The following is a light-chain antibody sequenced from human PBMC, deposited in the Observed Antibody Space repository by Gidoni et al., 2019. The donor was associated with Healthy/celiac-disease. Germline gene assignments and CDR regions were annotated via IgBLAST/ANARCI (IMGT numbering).Light chain of an antibody. V-gene: IGKV1-5*01. CDR3: QQYNSYPWT. J-gene: IGKJ1*01. CDR2: DAS. Sequence: DIQMTQCPSTLSASVGDRVTITCRASQSISSWLAWCQQKPGKAPKLLIYDASSLESGVPSRFSGSGSGTQFTLTISILQPDDFATYYCQQYNSYPWTFGQGTKVEIK. CDR1: QSISSW.